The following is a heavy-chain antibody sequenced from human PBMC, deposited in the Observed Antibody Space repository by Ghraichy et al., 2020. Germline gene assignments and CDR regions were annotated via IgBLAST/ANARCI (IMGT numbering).Heavy chain of an antibody. CDR2: IYYSGST. CDR1: GGSISSYY. D-gene: IGHD3-22*01. V-gene: IGHV4-59*01. J-gene: IGHJ4*02. CDR3: ARGQSDSSGYPSLLDY. Sequence: SETLSLTCTVSGGSISSYYLSWIRQPPGKGLEWIGYIYYSGSTNYNPSLKSRVTISVDTSKNQFSLKLSSVTAADTAVYYCARGQSDSSGYPSLLDYWGQGTLVTVSS.